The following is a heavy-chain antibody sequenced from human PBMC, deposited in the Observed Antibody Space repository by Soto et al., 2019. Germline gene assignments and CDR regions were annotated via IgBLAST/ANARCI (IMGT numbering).Heavy chain of an antibody. V-gene: IGHV1-3*01. Sequence: GASVKVSCKASGYTFTSYAMHWVRQAPGQRLEWMGWINAGNGNTKYSQKFQGRVTITRDTSASTAYMELSSLRSEDTAVYYCARVAAGTGEIYFDYWGQGTLVTVSS. D-gene: IGHD6-13*01. CDR1: GYTFTSYA. J-gene: IGHJ4*02. CDR2: INAGNGNT. CDR3: ARVAAGTGEIYFDY.